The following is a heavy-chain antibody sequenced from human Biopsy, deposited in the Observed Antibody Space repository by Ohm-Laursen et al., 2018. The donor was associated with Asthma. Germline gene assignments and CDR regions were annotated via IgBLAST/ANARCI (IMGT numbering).Heavy chain of an antibody. CDR3: AKVRSDWVITESFDY. D-gene: IGHD3-22*01. J-gene: IGHJ4*02. CDR1: GFKFDEYT. V-gene: IGHV3-9*01. Sequence: SLRLSCTASGFKFDEYTMHWVRQAPGKGLEWVSGISWNSATIGYADSVEGRFTISRDNAKSSVFLHMDSLRPEDTAFYYCAKVRSDWVITESFDYWGQGVLVTVSS. CDR2: ISWNSATI.